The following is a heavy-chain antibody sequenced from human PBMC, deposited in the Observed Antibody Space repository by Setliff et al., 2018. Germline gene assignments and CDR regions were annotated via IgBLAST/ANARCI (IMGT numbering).Heavy chain of an antibody. V-gene: IGHV3-23*01. CDR2: VSVSGDNT. CDR3: RLWFGELLRDY. J-gene: IGHJ4*02. D-gene: IGHD3-10*01. CDR1: AFTFSRYA. Sequence: GGSLRLSCAASAFTFSRYAMSWVRQAPGKGLEWVSSVSVSGDNTYYADSVKGRFTISRGNSKNTLYLQMSSLRTEDTAVYYCRLWFGELLRDYWGQGTLVTVSS.